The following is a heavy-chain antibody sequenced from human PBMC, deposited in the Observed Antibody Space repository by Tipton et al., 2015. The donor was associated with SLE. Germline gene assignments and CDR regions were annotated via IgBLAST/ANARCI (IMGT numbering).Heavy chain of an antibody. V-gene: IGHV4-61*10. CDR2: VYDSGTT. Sequence: GLVKPSQTLSLTCTVSGASMSRGTYYWNWIRQPAGKGLEWIGYVYDSGTTKYNPSLKSRLTISVDTSKNHFSLELTSVTAADTAIYYCARAIGANYFHFWGQGTLVTVSS. CDR3: ARAIGANYFHF. D-gene: IGHD3-16*01. J-gene: IGHJ4*02. CDR1: GASMSRGTYY.